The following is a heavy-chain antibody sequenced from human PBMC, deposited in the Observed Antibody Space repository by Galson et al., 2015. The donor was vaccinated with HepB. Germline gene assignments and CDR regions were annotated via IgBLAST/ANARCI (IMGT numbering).Heavy chain of an antibody. D-gene: IGHD3-3*01. V-gene: IGHV1-18*01. CDR3: ARVPYDFWSGGFSYYMDV. J-gene: IGHJ6*03. CDR1: GYTFTSYG. Sequence: SVKVSCKASGYTFTSYGISWVRQAPGQGLEWMGWISAYNGNTNYAQKLQGRVTMTTDTSTSTAYMELRSLRSDDTAVYYCARVPYDFWSGGFSYYMDVWGKGTTVTVSS. CDR2: ISAYNGNT.